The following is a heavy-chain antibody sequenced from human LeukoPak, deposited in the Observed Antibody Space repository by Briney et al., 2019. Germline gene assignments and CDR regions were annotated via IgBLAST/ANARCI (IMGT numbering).Heavy chain of an antibody. D-gene: IGHD2-15*01. CDR2: ISGSGGST. CDR3: SKAGYPPAYCSSGSWYMGS. Sequence: PGVSLRLSCAASGFTFSNYSMTWVRQAPGKGLEWVSSISGSGGSTYHTDSVKGRFIISRDNSKNTVYLQMNSLRAEDTAVYYCSKAGYPPAYCSSGSWYMGSWGQGTLVTVSS. V-gene: IGHV3-23*01. J-gene: IGHJ5*02. CDR1: GFTFSNYS.